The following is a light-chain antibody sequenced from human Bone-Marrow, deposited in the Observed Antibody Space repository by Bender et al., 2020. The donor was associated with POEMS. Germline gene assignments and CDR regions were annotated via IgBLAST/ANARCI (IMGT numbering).Light chain of an antibody. J-gene: IGLJ3*02. CDR2: KDT. CDR1: AVPKQY. CDR3: QSTDSSGTSWV. Sequence: SYELTQPPSVSVSPGQTARITCSGHAVPKQYAYWYQQKAGQAPVLLINKDTERPSGIPERFSGSSSGTTATLTIGGAQPEDEGDYYCQSTDSSGTSWVFGGGTKLTVL. V-gene: IGLV3-25*03.